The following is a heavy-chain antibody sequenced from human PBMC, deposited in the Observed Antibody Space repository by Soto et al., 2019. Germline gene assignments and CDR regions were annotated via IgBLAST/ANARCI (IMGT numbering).Heavy chain of an antibody. Sequence: SETLSLTCTVSGGSISSSSYYWGWIRQPPGKRLEWIGSIYYSGSTYYNPSLKSRVTISVDTSKNQFSLKLSSVTAADTAVYYCARRGDYESYYFDYWGQGTLVTVSS. V-gene: IGHV4-39*01. D-gene: IGHD4-17*01. J-gene: IGHJ4*02. CDR2: IYYSGST. CDR3: ARRGDYESYYFDY. CDR1: GGSISSSSYY.